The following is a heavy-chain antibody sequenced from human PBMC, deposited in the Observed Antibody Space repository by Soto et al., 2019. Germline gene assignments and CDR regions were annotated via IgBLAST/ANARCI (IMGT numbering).Heavy chain of an antibody. V-gene: IGHV3-30-3*01. CDR3: ASSYFYDSGSYYPFDY. D-gene: IGHD3-22*01. Sequence: QVQLVESGGGVVQPGTSLRVSCAASGFSFSTYAMYWVRQAPGRGLEWVAVISDDGNTKYYADSVKGRFTISRDNSRNTLYLQIYSLRTEDAAVYYCASSYFYDSGSYYPFDYWGQGTLVTVSS. J-gene: IGHJ4*02. CDR1: GFSFSTYA. CDR2: ISDDGNTK.